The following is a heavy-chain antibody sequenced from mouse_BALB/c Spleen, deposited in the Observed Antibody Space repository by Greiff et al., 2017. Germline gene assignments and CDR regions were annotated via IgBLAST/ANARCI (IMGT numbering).Heavy chain of an antibody. CDR2: ISSGGGST. D-gene: IGHD2-4*01. CDR1: GFAFSSYD. CDR3: ARHDDYD. Sequence: EVQVVESGGGLVKPGGSLKLSCAASGFAFSSYDMSWVRQTPEKRLEWVAYISSGGGSTYYPDTVKGRFTISRDNAKNTLYLQMSSLKSEDTAMYYCARHDDYDWGQGTSVTVSS. J-gene: IGHJ4*01. V-gene: IGHV5-12-1*01.